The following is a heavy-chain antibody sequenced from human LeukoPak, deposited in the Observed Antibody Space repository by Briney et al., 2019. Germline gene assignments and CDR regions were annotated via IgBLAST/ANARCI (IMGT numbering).Heavy chain of an antibody. V-gene: IGHV1-18*01. D-gene: IGHD2-2*02. CDR3: ARDGLSYTNPNNWFDP. J-gene: IGHJ5*02. CDR2: ISAYNGDT. CDR1: GYTLTSHR. Sequence: GASVKVSCKASGYTLTSHRLSWVRQAPAQGLEWMGRISAYNGDTNYAQNLQGRVTMTTDTSTDTAYMELRSLRSDDTAVYYCARDGLSYTNPNNWFDPWGQGTLVTVSS.